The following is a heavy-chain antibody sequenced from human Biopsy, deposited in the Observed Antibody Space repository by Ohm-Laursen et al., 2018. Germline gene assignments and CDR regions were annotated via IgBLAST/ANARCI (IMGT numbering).Heavy chain of an antibody. CDR2: TYYSGNT. V-gene: IGHV4-39*01. J-gene: IGHJ4*02. CDR1: GGSISDSTYH. Sequence: SDTLSLTCIVSGGSISDSTYHWGWIRQSPGKGLEWIGNTYYSGNTDYSPSLKSRVTISVDTSNNQFSLKPRSVTAADTAVYYCARQVDFWSGYVDYWGQGTLVAVSS. CDR3: ARQVDFWSGYVDY. D-gene: IGHD3-3*01.